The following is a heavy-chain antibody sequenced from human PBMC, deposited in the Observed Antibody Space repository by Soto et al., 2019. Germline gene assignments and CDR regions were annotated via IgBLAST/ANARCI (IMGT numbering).Heavy chain of an antibody. CDR3: ATDRDSSSYYFDY. CDR2: IYYSGST. Sequence: SETLSLTCTVSGGSISSGGYYWSWIRQHPGKGLEWIGHIYYSGSTYYNPSLKSRVTISVDTSKNQFSLKLSSVTAADTAVYYCATDRDSSSYYFDYWGQGTLVTVSS. J-gene: IGHJ4*02. V-gene: IGHV4-31*03. CDR1: GGSISSGGYY. D-gene: IGHD6-6*01.